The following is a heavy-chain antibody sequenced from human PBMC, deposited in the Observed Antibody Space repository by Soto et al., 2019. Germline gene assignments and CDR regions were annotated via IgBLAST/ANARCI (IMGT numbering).Heavy chain of an antibody. CDR3: GRDLQAFEVADHFDY. V-gene: IGHV1-2*02. CDR2: INPNSGGT. Sequence: EASVKVSCKASGYTFTGYYMHWVRQAPGQGLEWMGWINPNSGGTNYAQKFQGRVTMTRDTSISTAYMELSRLRSDDTAVYYCGRDLQAFEVADHFDYWGQGTLVTVSS. D-gene: IGHD6-19*01. J-gene: IGHJ4*02. CDR1: GYTFTGYY.